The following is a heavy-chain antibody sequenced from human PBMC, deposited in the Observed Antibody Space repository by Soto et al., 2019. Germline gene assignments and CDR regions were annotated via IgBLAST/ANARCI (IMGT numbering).Heavy chain of an antibody. D-gene: IGHD1-26*01. CDR1: GFTFGDYG. V-gene: IGHV3-20*04. CDR3: ARDVSLVSPGPVWVY. CDR2: INWNGGST. J-gene: IGHJ4*02. Sequence: PGGSLRLSCAASGFTFGDYGMSWVRQAPGKGLEWVSGINWNGGSTGYADSVKGRFTISRDNDKNSLYLQMNSLRAEDTALYYCARDVSLVSPGPVWVYWGQGTLVTVSS.